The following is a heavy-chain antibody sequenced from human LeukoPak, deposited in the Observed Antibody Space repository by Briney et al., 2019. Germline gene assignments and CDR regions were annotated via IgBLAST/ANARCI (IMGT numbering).Heavy chain of an antibody. CDR2: INAGNGNT. CDR1: GYTFTNYG. Sequence: ASVKVSCKTSGYTFTNYGISWVRQAPGQRLEWMGWINAGNGNTKYSQKFQGRVTITRDTSASTAYMELSSLRSEDTAVYYCARDLHYDSSGYYAGGFDYWGQGTLVTVSS. J-gene: IGHJ4*02. D-gene: IGHD3-22*01. CDR3: ARDLHYDSSGYYAGGFDY. V-gene: IGHV1-3*01.